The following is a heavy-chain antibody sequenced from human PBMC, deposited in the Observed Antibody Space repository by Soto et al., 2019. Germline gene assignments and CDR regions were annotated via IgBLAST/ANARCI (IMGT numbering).Heavy chain of an antibody. J-gene: IGHJ4*02. CDR2: ISPDGSDV. CDR1: GFPFTNYW. V-gene: IGHV3-74*01. CDR3: ACWGHIVPVATSDFDR. Sequence: GGSLRLSCAASGFPFTNYWMNWVRQTPGKGLMWVSRISPDGSDVGYADSVEGRFTVSRDNAKNTLYLQMHSLRAEDTAMYYCACWGHIVPVATSDFDRWGKGNRVTVSS. D-gene: IGHD5-12*01.